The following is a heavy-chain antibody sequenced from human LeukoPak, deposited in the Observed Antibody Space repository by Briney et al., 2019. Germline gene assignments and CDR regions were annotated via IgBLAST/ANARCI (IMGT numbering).Heavy chain of an antibody. D-gene: IGHD6-19*01. CDR3: ARDIAVAGRDY. CDR1: VYSISSGYY. CDR2: IYHSGST. Sequence: PSETLSLTCTVSVYSISSGYYWGWIRQPPGKGLEWIGSIYHSGSTYYNPSLKSRVTISVDTSKDQFSLKLSSVTAADTAVYYCARDIAVAGRDYWGQGTLVTVSS. J-gene: IGHJ4*02. V-gene: IGHV4-38-2*02.